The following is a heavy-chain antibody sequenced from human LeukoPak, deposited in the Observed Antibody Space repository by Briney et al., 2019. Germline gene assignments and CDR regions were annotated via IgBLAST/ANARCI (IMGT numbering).Heavy chain of an antibody. D-gene: IGHD5-12*01. Sequence: GGSLRLSCAASGFTFSNYWMSWVRQAPGKGLEWVANIKEDGSEKYYVDSVKGRFTISRDNAKNSLSLQVNSLSAEDTAVYYCARRGSGYTEPIDYWGQGTLVTVSS. V-gene: IGHV3-7*01. J-gene: IGHJ4*02. CDR3: ARRGSGYTEPIDY. CDR1: GFTFSNYW. CDR2: IKEDGSEK.